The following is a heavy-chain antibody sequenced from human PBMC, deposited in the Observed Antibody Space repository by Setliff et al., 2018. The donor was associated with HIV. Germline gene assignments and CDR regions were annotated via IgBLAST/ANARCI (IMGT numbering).Heavy chain of an antibody. CDR3: ASQSPAHDY. J-gene: IGHJ4*01. V-gene: IGHV4-39*07. D-gene: IGHD2-2*01. CDR1: GGSSIGSSFR. Sequence: SETLSLTCTVFGGSSIGSSFRSTWIRQSPGKGLEWIADIAYSGTTIYTNYNPSLESRVTVSVDTSTNQFSLRRKSVTAADTAVYFFASQSPAHDYWGHGTQVTVSS. CDR2: IAYSGTTIYT.